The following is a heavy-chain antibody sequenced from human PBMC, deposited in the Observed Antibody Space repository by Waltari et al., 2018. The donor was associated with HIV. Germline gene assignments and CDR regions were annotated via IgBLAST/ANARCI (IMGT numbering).Heavy chain of an antibody. CDR1: GYNFITYG. CDR3: TISPFTYIVGGQYGVDV. D-gene: IGHD3-16*01. V-gene: IGHV1-18*01. Sequence: QVRLLQPGGEVKKPGASVKVYCKTSGYNFITYGLSWIRQAPGQGLQWLGGITPNKHKTQLSQQVQCRVTMTAYTSTSTAYMDLSGLRSGETAIYVCTISPFTYIVGGQYGVDVCGQGTTVTVSS. J-gene: IGHJ6*02. CDR2: ITPNKHKT.